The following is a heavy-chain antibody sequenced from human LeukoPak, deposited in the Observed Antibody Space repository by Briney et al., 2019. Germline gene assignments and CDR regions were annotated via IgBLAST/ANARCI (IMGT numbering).Heavy chain of an antibody. CDR1: GFTFSDYY. V-gene: IGHV3-11*01. D-gene: IGHD3-9*01. CDR2: ISSSGSTI. Sequence: GGSLRLSCAASGFTFSDYYMSWIRQAPGKGLEWVSYISSSGSTIYCADSVKGRFTISRDNAKNSLYLQMDSLRAEDTAVYYCAREYYDILTGYYTPDYWGQGTLVTVSS. J-gene: IGHJ4*02. CDR3: AREYYDILTGYYTPDY.